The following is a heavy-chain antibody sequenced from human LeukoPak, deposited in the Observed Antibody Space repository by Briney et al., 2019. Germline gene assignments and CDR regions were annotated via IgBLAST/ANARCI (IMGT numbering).Heavy chain of an antibody. CDR2: INPNSGGT. V-gene: IGHV1-2*02. CDR1: GYTFSDYY. D-gene: IGHD2-2*01. J-gene: IGHJ6*03. Sequence: ASVKISCKASGYTFSDYYIHGVRQAPGQGLEWMGWINPNSGGTDYAQKFQGRVTMTRDTSINTAYMDLSRLTSDDTAVYYCARAYCSTTTCPRGYYHYSVDVWGKGTTVTVSS. CDR3: ARAYCSTTTCPRGYYHYSVDV.